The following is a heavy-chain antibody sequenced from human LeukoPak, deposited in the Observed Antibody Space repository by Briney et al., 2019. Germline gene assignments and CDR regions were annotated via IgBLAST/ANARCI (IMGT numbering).Heavy chain of an antibody. J-gene: IGHJ6*03. CDR1: GYTFTGYY. Sequence: ASVKVSCKASGYTFTGYYIHWVRQAPGQGLEWMGIINPSGGSTSYAQKFQGRVTMTRDMSTSTVYMELSSLRSEDTAVYYCARCGSSTSLRGYYYYYYMDVWGKGTTVTVSS. CDR3: ARCGSSTSLRGYYYYYYMDV. CDR2: INPSGGST. D-gene: IGHD2-2*01. V-gene: IGHV1-46*01.